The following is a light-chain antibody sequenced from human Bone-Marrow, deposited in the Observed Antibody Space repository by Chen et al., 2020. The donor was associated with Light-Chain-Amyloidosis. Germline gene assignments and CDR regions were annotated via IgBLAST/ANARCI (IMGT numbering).Light chain of an antibody. J-gene: IGLJ3*02. CDR2: DDS. CDR1: NIGSTS. V-gene: IGLV3-21*02. CDR3: QVWDRSSDRPV. Sequence: SYVLTPPSSVSVAPGQTATIACGGNNIGSTSVHWYQQTPGQAPLLVVYDDSDRPSGIPGRLSGSNSGNTATLTSSRVEAGDEADYYCQVWDRSSDRPVFGGGTKLTVL.